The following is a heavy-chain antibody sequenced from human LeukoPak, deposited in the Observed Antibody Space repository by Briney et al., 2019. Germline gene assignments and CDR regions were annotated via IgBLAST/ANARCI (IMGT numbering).Heavy chain of an antibody. V-gene: IGHV3-33*01. J-gene: IGHJ4*02. CDR1: GFIFSSYG. D-gene: IGHD3-9*01. CDR3: ARGHHSILTCHHFFHY. Sequence: PGGSLRLSCAASGFIFSSYGMHWVRQAPGKGLEWVAVIWYDGSNKYYADSVKGRFTISRDNSKDPLYLQMNSLRVEDTAVYYCARGHHSILTCHHFFHYWGQKTLVTVSS. CDR2: IWYDGSNK.